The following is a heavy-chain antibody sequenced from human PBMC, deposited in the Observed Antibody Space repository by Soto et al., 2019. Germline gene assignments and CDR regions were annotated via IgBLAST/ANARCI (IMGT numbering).Heavy chain of an antibody. V-gene: IGHV1-69*13. D-gene: IGHD2-15*01. CDR1: GGTFRSYA. Sequence: ASVKVSCKASGGTFRSYAISWVRQAPGQGLEWMGGIIPIFGTANYAQKFQGRVTITADESTSTAYMELRSLRSEDTAVYYCASLYCSGGSCYPPFDYWGQVTLGTVSS. CDR3: ASLYCSGGSCYPPFDY. CDR2: IIPIFGTA. J-gene: IGHJ4*02.